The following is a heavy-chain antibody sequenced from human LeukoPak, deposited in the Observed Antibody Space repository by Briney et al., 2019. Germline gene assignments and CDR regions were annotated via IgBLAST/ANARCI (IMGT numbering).Heavy chain of an antibody. D-gene: IGHD1-1*01. Sequence: SETLSLACTVSGGSISSGDYYWSWIRQPPGKGLGWIGYIYYSGSTYYNPSLKSRVTIPVDTSKNQFSLKLSSVTAAGTAVYFCARVQPSHGLGYWGQGTLVTVSS. CDR1: GGSISSGDYY. J-gene: IGHJ4*02. CDR2: IYYSGST. CDR3: ARVQPSHGLGY. V-gene: IGHV4-30-4*01.